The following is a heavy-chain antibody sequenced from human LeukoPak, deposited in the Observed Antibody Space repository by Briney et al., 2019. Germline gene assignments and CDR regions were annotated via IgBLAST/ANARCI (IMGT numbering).Heavy chain of an antibody. V-gene: IGHV1-8*01. J-gene: IGHJ6*03. Sequence: ASVKVSCKASGYTFNSYDINWVRQSTGQGLAWMGWTNPNSGNTGYAQKFQGRVTMTKNNSISTAYMELSSLRSEDTAIYYCARALSWTTESYYYMDVWGKGTTVTVSS. CDR1: GYTFNSYD. D-gene: IGHD3/OR15-3a*01. CDR3: ARALSWTTESYYYMDV. CDR2: TNPNSGNT.